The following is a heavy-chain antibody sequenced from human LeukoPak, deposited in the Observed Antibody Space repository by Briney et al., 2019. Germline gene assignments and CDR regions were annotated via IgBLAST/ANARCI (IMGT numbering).Heavy chain of an antibody. V-gene: IGHV5-51*01. CDR2: IYPGDSDT. Sequence: GESLQISCKGSGYSFTNYWIGWVRQMPGKGLEWMGIIYPGDSDTRYSPSFQGQVTISADKSISTAYLQWSGLKASDTAMYYCATRYYYDSGSYSSFDYWGQGTLVTVSS. D-gene: IGHD3-10*01. CDR3: ATRYYYDSGSYSSFDY. CDR1: GYSFTNYW. J-gene: IGHJ4*02.